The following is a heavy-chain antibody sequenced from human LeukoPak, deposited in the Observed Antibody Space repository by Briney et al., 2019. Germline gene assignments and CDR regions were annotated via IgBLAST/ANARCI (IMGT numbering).Heavy chain of an antibody. V-gene: IGHV4-39*02. CDR1: GDSISSSGRFY. D-gene: IGHD1-1*01. CDR3: ARDHYNKTWYKY. CDR2: MDYSGTT. Sequence: SETLSLTCSVSGDSISSSGRFYWGWLRRPPGKGLEWIGSMDYSGTTDYNPSLKSRVTLSVDTSKDQFSLKLTSVTAADTALYYCARDHYNKTWYKYWGQGTLVTVSS. J-gene: IGHJ4*02.